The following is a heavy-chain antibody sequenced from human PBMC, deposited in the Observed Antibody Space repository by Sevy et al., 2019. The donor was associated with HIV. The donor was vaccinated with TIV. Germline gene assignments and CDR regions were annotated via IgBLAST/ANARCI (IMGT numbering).Heavy chain of an antibody. CDR1: GFTFSHHN. D-gene: IGHD7-27*01. J-gene: IGHJ4*02. CDR3: AREENRELGTIPLDS. Sequence: GGSLRLSCAASGFTFSHHNMNWVRQAPGKGLEWISNISKSGSTTYFADSVMGRFTISRDNAKNSLFLEMHSLTDEDTAVYYCAREENRELGTIPLDSWGRGIQVTVSS. V-gene: IGHV3-48*02. CDR2: ISKSGSTT.